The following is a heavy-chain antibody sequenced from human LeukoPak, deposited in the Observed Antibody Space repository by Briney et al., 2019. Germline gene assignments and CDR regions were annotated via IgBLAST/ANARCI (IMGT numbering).Heavy chain of an antibody. V-gene: IGHV1-69*13. CDR3: ARVPYYYDSSGYYAGY. J-gene: IGHJ4*02. D-gene: IGHD3-22*01. Sequence: SVKVSCKASGGTFSSYAISWVRQAPGQGLEWMGGIIPIFGTANYAQKFQGRVTIAADESTSTAYMELSSLRSEDTAVYYCARVPYYYDSSGYYAGYWGQGTLVTVSS. CDR2: IIPIFGTA. CDR1: GGTFSSYA.